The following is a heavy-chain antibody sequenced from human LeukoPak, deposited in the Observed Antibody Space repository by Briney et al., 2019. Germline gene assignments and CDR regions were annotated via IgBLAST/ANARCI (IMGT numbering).Heavy chain of an antibody. V-gene: IGHV4-39*01. CDR3: ASFVVGQWLINY. J-gene: IGHJ4*02. CDR1: GGSVTYTNCY. D-gene: IGHD6-19*01. Sequence: PSETLSLTCTVSGGSVTYTNCYWGWIRQPPGKGLQWIGVIYYNGKTYYPPSLKSRVTVAVATSKNQFSLKLSSVTAADTAVYYCASFVVGQWLINYWGQGALVTVSS. CDR2: IYYNGKT.